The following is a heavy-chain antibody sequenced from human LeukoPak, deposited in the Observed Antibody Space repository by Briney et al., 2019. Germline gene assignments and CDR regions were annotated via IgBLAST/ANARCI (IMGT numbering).Heavy chain of an antibody. J-gene: IGHJ5*02. V-gene: IGHV4-39*07. CDR3: ARVKNVLLWFGELEQDNWFDP. Sequence: PSETLSHTCTVSGGSISSSSYYWGWIRQPPGKGLEWIGSIYYSGSTYYNPSLKSRVTISVDTSKNQFSLKLSSVTAADTAVYYCARVKNVLLWFGELEQDNWFDPWGQGTLVTVSS. CDR2: IYYSGST. CDR1: GGSISSSSYY. D-gene: IGHD3-10*01.